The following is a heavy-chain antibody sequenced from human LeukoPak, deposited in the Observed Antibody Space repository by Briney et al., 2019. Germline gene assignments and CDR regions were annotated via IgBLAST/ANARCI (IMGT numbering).Heavy chain of an antibody. D-gene: IGHD3-10*01. J-gene: IGHJ5*02. CDR3: ASDGITMVRGGTSWFDP. Sequence: SETLSLTCAVYGGSFSGYYWSWIRQPPGKGLEWIGEINHSGSTNYNPSLKSRVTISVDTSKNQFSLKLSSVTAADTAVYYCASDGITMVRGGTSWFDPRGQGTLVTVSS. V-gene: IGHV4-34*01. CDR1: GGSFSGYY. CDR2: INHSGST.